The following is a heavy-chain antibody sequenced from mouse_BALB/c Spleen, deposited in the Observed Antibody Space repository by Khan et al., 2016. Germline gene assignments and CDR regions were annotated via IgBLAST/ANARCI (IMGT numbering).Heavy chain of an antibody. J-gene: IGHJ4*01. Sequence: QIQLVQSGPELKKPGETVKISCKASGYTLTNYGMNWVKQAPGKGLKWMGWINTYTGEPTYADDFKGRFAFSLETSASTAYLQINNLKTEDTATXVCERKPPLLPDYYAMDYWGQGTSVTVSS. CDR2: INTYTGEP. CDR3: ERKPPLLPDYYAMDY. CDR1: GYTLTNYG. V-gene: IGHV9-3-1*01. D-gene: IGHD1-1*01.